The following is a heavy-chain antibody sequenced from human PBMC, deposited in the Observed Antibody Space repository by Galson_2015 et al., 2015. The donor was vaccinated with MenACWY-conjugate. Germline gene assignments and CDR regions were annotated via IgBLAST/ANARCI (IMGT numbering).Heavy chain of an antibody. V-gene: IGHV3-23*01. CDR1: GFTFSFYA. D-gene: IGHD3-22*01. Sequence: SLRLSCAASGFTFSFYAMNWVRQAPGKGLEWVSTISGGGGTTYYADSVKGRFTISRDNSKNTLELQMHSLRAEDTALYYCTKQIDSPGYSDYWGQGTLVPVSS. CDR2: ISGGGGTT. CDR3: TKQIDSPGYSDY. J-gene: IGHJ4*02.